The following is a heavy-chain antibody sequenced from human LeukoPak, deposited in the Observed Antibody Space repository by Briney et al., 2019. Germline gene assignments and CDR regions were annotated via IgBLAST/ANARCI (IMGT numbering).Heavy chain of an antibody. Sequence: PSETLSLTCTVSGGSISSHYWSWIRQPPGKGLEWIGYIYYSGSTNYNPSLKSRVTISIDTSKNQFSLKLSSVTAADTAVYYCARWTQRWLQISYGGQEDHDAFDIWGQGTMVTVSS. CDR1: GGSISSHY. D-gene: IGHD5-24*01. J-gene: IGHJ3*02. CDR3: ARWTQRWLQISYGGQEDHDAFDI. V-gene: IGHV4-59*08. CDR2: IYYSGST.